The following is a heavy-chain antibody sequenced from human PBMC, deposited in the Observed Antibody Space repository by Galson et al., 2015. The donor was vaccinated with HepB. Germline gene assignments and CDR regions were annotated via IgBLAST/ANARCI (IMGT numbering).Heavy chain of an antibody. CDR2: MNPNSGNT. J-gene: IGHJ4*02. CDR1: GYTFTNHD. V-gene: IGHV1-8*01. CDR3: ARGFRYCSSTGCYFFDY. Sequence: KVSCKASGYTFTNHDINWVRQATGQGLEWMGWMNPNSGNTVYAQKFQGRVTMTRNTSISTAYMELSSLRSEDTAVYYCARGFRYCSSTGCYFFDYWGQGILVTVSS. D-gene: IGHD2-2*01.